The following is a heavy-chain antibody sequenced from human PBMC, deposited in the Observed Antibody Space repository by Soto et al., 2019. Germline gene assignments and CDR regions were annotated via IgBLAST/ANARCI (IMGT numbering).Heavy chain of an antibody. CDR3: ARRGSGSYYDY. J-gene: IGHJ4*02. CDR2: ISGSGGST. CDR1: GYTFSRYA. Sequence: EGQLLESGGGLVQPGGSLRLSCAASGYTFSRYAMRWVRQAPVKGLEWVSAISGSGGSTYYADSVKGRFTISRDNSKNTLYLQMNSLRAEDTAVYYCARRGSGSYYDYWGQGTLVTVSS. D-gene: IGHD1-26*01. V-gene: IGHV3-23*01.